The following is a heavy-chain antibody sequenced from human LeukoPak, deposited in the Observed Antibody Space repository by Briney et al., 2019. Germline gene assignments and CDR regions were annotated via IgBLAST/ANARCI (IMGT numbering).Heavy chain of an antibody. Sequence: SETLSLTCSVSGGSIGGITYYWGWIRQTPGQGLEWIGIISYNGRTYYNPSLESRVTVSVDTSENQFSLKLTSVSAADTAVYYCARLGMSIVGTIWGVYFDSWGQGNLVTVSS. V-gene: IGHV4-39*01. J-gene: IGHJ4*02. CDR3: ARLGMSIVGTIWGVYFDS. CDR1: GGSIGGITYY. CDR2: ISYNGRT. D-gene: IGHD1-26*01.